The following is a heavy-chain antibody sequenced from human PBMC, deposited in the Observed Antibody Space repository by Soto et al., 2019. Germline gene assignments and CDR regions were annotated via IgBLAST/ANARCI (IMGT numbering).Heavy chain of an antibody. J-gene: IGHJ4*02. V-gene: IGHV1-69*19. D-gene: IGHD3-10*01. CDR1: GGTFNTYA. Sequence: QVQLVQSGAEMKKPGSSVKVSCQSSGGTFNTYAMNWVRQAPGQGPEWMGDISPMFGAANYAPKFQGRVTITADESTGTSYMQLSSLTSEDTAIYSCAREVQVHTPAFVYWGQGTLVTVSS. CDR2: ISPMFGAA. CDR3: AREVQVHTPAFVY.